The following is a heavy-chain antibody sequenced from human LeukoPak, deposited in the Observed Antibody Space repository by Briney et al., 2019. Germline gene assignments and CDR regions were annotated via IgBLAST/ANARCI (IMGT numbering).Heavy chain of an antibody. J-gene: IGHJ6*03. V-gene: IGHV3-21*01. Sequence: GGSLRLSCAASGFTFSHYSIDWVRQAPGKGLERVASITSSNSNIYYEDSVKGRFTISRDNAKNALYLQMNSLRAEDTAIYYCARVMMGATVTTFHYYCMDVWGVGTTVTVSS. CDR1: GFTFSHYS. CDR2: ITSSNSNI. D-gene: IGHD4-11*01. CDR3: ARVMMGATVTTFHYYCMDV.